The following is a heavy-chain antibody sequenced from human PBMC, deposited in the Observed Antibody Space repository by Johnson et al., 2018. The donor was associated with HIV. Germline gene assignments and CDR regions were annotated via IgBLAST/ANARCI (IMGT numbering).Heavy chain of an antibody. CDR3: ARGSSYYDDSSGSDAFDI. D-gene: IGHD3-22*01. V-gene: IGHV3-23*04. J-gene: IGHJ3*02. Sequence: VNLVESGGGVERPGGSLRLSCVGSGFIFDDYGMSWVRQVPGKGLEWVSAISGSGGSTYYADSVKGRFTISRDNSKNTLYLQMNSLRVGDTAVYYCARGSSYYDDSSGSDAFDIWGQGTMVTVSS. CDR1: GFIFDDYG. CDR2: ISGSGGST.